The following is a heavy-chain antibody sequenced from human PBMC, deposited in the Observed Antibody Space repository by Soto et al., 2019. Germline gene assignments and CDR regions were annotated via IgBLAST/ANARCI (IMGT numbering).Heavy chain of an antibody. CDR2: IIPIFATV. Sequence: QVQLVQSGSEVKKPGSSVKVSCKASGGSFSSNPISWVRQAPGQGLEWMAGIIPIFATVHYAQKFQGRVTITADESTSTAYMELTSLRSEDTAVYFCARGGRGYSSAPRYYFDYWCQGTLVTFS. V-gene: IGHV1-69*01. CDR3: ARGGRGYSSAPRYYFDY. D-gene: IGHD5-18*01. J-gene: IGHJ4*02. CDR1: GGSFSSNP.